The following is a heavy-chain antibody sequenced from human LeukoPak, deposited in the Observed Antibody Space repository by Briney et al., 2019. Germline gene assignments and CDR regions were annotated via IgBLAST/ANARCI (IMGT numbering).Heavy chain of an antibody. CDR1: GFTFSSYW. D-gene: IGHD6-13*01. Sequence: PGGSLRLSCAASGFTFSSYWMHWVRQAPGKGLVWVSRINSDGSSTSYADSVKGRFTISRDNAKNTLYLQMNSLRAEDTAVYYCAIGYYSSSWYSGWFDPWGQGTLVTVSS. CDR3: AIGYYSSSWYSGWFDP. CDR2: INSDGSST. J-gene: IGHJ5*02. V-gene: IGHV3-74*01.